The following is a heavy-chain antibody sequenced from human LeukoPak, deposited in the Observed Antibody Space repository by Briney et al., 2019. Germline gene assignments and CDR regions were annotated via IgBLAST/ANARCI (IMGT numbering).Heavy chain of an antibody. J-gene: IGHJ4*02. CDR1: GFTVSSNY. V-gene: IGHV3-53*01. Sequence: GGSLRLSCAASGFTVSSNYMSWVRQAPGKGLEWVSVIYSGGSTYYADSVKGRFTISRDNAKNSLYLQMNSLRAEDTAVHYCAREGDGYNLDYWGQGTLVTVSS. CDR3: AREGDGYNLDY. CDR2: IYSGGST. D-gene: IGHD5-24*01.